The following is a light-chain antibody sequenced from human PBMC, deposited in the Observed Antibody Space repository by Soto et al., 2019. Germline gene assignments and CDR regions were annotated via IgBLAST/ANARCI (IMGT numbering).Light chain of an antibody. CDR1: QGIRND. V-gene: IGKV1-6*01. Sequence: AIKMTQSPSSLSASVGDRVTITCRASQGIRNDLGWYQQKPGKAPKLLISEASSRQTGVPSRFSGSGSDTDFTLTISSLQPEDFATYYCLQDYNYPFTFGPGTKVHIK. CDR2: EAS. J-gene: IGKJ3*01. CDR3: LQDYNYPFT.